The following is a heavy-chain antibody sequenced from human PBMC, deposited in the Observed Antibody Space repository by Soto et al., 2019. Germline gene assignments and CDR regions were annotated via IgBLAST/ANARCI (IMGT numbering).Heavy chain of an antibody. CDR2: MNPNSGNT. V-gene: IGHV1-8*01. CDR1: AYSFTGYD. CDR3: ARAPNWNARYYYYGMEL. J-gene: IGHJ6*02. Sequence: SVKSAGTPLAYSFTGYDINWVRRATGQGLEWMGWMNPNSGNTGHAQKFQGRVTMTRNTSISTAYMELSRRRCDDTAVYYCARAPNWNARYYYYGMELWGQGTAVTVS. D-gene: IGHD1-1*01.